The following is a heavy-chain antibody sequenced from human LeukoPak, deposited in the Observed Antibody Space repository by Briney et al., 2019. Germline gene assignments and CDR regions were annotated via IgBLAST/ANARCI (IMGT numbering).Heavy chain of an antibody. J-gene: IGHJ4*02. CDR1: GHTFSRHG. CDR2: FSGSGGST. D-gene: IGHD3-10*01. CDR3: AKSDTTYTRYYYGSGSYYKDGFDY. V-gene: IGHV3-23*01. Sequence: GGPLRLSCTASGHTFSRHGMSWLRQSTGKALEWLSAFSGSGGSTQYAVSVKARYTIPRDNAKNTRYLQMNSLRAEDTAVYYCAKSDTTYTRYYYGSGSYYKDGFDYWGQGTLVTVSS.